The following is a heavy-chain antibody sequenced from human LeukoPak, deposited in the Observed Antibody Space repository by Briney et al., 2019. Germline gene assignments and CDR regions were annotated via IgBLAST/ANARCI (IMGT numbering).Heavy chain of an antibody. CDR2: IPYDGSNK. CDR3: AKEYGYDYNYFYSMDV. Sequence: GSLRLSCAASGFTFSSYGIHWVRQAPGKGLEWVAFIPYDGSNKYHADSVKGRFTISRDNSKNTVYLQMSSLRAEDTAVYFCAKEYGYDYNYFYSMDVWGKGTTVTISS. J-gene: IGHJ6*03. CDR1: GFTFSSYG. V-gene: IGHV3-30*02. D-gene: IGHD1-1*01.